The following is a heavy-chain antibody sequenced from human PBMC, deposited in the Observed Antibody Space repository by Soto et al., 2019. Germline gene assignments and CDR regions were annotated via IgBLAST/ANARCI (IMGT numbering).Heavy chain of an antibody. Sequence: GASVKLSCKVSGYTITEISRHSLRQAHGKGLEWMGGFDPEDGETIYAQKFQGRVTMTEDTSTDTAYMELSSLRSEDTAVYYFATDTPTVTTVDGFLMDVWGKGTTVTVS. CDR3: ATDTPTVTTVDGFLMDV. CDR2: FDPEDGET. CDR1: GYTITEIS. V-gene: IGHV1-24*01. J-gene: IGHJ6*03. D-gene: IGHD4-4*01.